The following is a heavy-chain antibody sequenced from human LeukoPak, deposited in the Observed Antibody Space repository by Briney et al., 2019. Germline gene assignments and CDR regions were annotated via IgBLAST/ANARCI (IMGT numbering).Heavy chain of an antibody. Sequence: SETLSLTCTVSGGSISSSKNYCGWVRQPPGKGLDWLGSIYYRGSTFSNPSLNIRVTMSVDTSKNQFSLNLRSVTAADTAVYYCARHPGCPFTEVSYFDVWGQGTLVTVSS. V-gene: IGHV4-39*01. CDR1: GGSISSSKNY. J-gene: IGHJ4*02. D-gene: IGHD4-23*01. CDR3: ARHPGCPFTEVSYFDV. CDR2: IYYRGST.